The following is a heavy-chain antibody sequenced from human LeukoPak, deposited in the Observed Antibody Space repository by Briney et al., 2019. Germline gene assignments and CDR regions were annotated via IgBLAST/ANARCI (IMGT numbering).Heavy chain of an antibody. J-gene: IGHJ4*02. D-gene: IGHD5-18*01. CDR2: ISYDGINK. CDR3: AKDPRIEWIQLYYDY. CDR1: GFTFSSYA. V-gene: IGHV3-30-3*01. Sequence: GGSLRLSCAASGFTFSSYAMHWVRQAPGKGLEWVAVISYDGINKYYADSVKGRFTISRDNSKNTLYLQMNSLRAEDTAVYYCAKDPRIEWIQLYYDYWGQGTLVTVSS.